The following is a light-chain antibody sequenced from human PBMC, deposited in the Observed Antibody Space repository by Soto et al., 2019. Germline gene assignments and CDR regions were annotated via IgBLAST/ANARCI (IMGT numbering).Light chain of an antibody. V-gene: IGLV1-51*01. CDR3: GTWDNSQSVLYV. J-gene: IGLJ1*01. CDR1: SSDIGSNY. CDR2: DNH. Sequence: QSVLTQPPSVSAAPGPKVTISCSGRSSDIGSNYVSWYQHLPGTAPKLLIYDNHKRPSGIPDRISGSKSGTSATLAITGLQTADEADYYCGTWDNSQSVLYVFGPGTKLTVL.